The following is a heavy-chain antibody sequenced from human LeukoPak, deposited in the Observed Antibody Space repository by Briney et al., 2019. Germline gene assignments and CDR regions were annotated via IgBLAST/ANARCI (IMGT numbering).Heavy chain of an antibody. CDR1: GFTFSSYW. D-gene: IGHD2-2*01. CDR3: AREGVRVVPAATDY. CDR2: IKQDGSEK. Sequence: GGSLRLXCAASGFTFSSYWMSWVRQAPGKGLEWVANIKQDGSEKYYVDSVKGRFTISRDNAKNSLYLQMNSLRAEDTAVYYCAREGVRVVPAATDYWGQGTLVTVSS. V-gene: IGHV3-7*01. J-gene: IGHJ4*02.